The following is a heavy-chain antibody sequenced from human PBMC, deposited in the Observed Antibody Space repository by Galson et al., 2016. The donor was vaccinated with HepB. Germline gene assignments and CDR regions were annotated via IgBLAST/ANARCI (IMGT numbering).Heavy chain of an antibody. V-gene: IGHV1-3*01. CDR2: MNLGKGTT. CDR3: ARGGGALTIVASGALSH. CDR1: GYTFIHYD. J-gene: IGHJ4*02. D-gene: IGHD4/OR15-4a*01. Sequence: SVKVSCKASGYTFIHYDVYWVRQAPGQRLEWMGWMNLGKGTTRTAPRFQDRVTITSDTSASTVYMKLSSLRSEDTAVYYCARGGGALTIVASGALSHWGQGTLVTVSS.